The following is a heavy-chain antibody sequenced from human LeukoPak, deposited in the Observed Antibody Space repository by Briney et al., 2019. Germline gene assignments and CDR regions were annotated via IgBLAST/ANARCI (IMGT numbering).Heavy chain of an antibody. CDR3: ASHGDRSRYYFDY. Sequence: SETLSLTCAVYGGSFCRYYWSWIRQPPPQGLDWIGEINHSGSTNYNPSLKSRVTISADTSKNQFSLKLSSVTAADTAVYYCASHGDRSRYYFDYWGQGTLVSVSS. CDR2: INHSGST. CDR1: GGSFCRYY. V-gene: IGHV4-34*01. J-gene: IGHJ4*02. D-gene: IGHD5-24*01.